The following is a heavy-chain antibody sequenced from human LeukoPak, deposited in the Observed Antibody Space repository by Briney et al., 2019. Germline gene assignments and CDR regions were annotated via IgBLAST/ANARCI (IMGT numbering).Heavy chain of an antibody. J-gene: IGHJ4*02. CDR2: IRSKAYGGTT. D-gene: IGHD2-15*01. CDR3: TRGLHCSGGSCYSGDYEL. CDR1: GFTFGDYA. Sequence: PGGSLRLSCTASGFTFGDYAMSWFRQAPGKGLEWVGFIRSKAYGGTTEYAASVKGRFTISRDDSKSIAYLQMNSLKTEDTAVYYCTRGLHCSGGSCYSGDYELWGQGTLVTVSS. V-gene: IGHV3-49*03.